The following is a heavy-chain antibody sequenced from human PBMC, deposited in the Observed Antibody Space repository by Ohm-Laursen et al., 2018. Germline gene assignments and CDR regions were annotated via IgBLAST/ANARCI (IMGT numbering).Heavy chain of an antibody. CDR3: AKGAELTTSRGAGYTFDY. J-gene: IGHJ4*02. Sequence: GSLRLSCTASGFTFSSYAMSWVRQAPGKGLEWVSAISTSGGNTYYADSVKGRFTISRDNSKNTLYVQMNSLRDEDTAVYYCAKGAELTTSRGAGYTFDYWGQGTLVTVSS. V-gene: IGHV3-23*01. D-gene: IGHD5-24*01. CDR1: GFTFSSYA. CDR2: ISTSGGNT.